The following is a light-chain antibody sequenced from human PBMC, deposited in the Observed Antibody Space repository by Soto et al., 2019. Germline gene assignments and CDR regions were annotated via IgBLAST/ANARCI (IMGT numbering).Light chain of an antibody. CDR1: SSNIGSNT. Sequence: QSVLTQPPSASGTPGQRVTISCSGSSSNIGSNTVNWYQQHPGKAPKLMIYDVSNRPSGVSNRFSGSKSGNTASLTISGLQAEDEGDYYCSSYTTGGSYVFGTGTKVTVL. CDR2: DVS. J-gene: IGLJ1*01. V-gene: IGLV2-14*01. CDR3: SSYTTGGSYV.